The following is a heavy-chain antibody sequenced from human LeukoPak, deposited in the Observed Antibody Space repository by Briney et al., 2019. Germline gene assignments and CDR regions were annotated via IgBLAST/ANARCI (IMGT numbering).Heavy chain of an antibody. Sequence: QAGGSLRLSCAASGFTVSSIYMSWVRPAPGKGLEWGSVTYSDGNTYYADSAKGRFTISRANPKTTPHPQLNSLRAEATDVYYIAREQSSGWVYWGQGTLVTVSS. D-gene: IGHD6-19*01. CDR1: GFTVSSIY. J-gene: IGHJ4*02. CDR2: TYSDGNT. V-gene: IGHV3-53*05. CDR3: AREQSSGWVY.